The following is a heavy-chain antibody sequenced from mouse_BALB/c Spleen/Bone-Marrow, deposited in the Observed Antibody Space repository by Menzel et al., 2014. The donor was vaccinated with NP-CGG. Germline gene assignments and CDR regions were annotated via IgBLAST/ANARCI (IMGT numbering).Heavy chain of an antibody. D-gene: IGHD2-14*01. CDR2: ILPGRGST. V-gene: IGHV1-9*01. J-gene: IGHJ2*01. CDR3: ARGGVRGKVYFDY. CDR1: GYTFSSYW. Sequence: VQLQQSGAELMKPGASVKISCKATGYTFSSYWIEWVKQRPGHGLEWIGEILPGRGSTNYNEKFKGKATFTADTSSNTAYMQLSSLTSEDSAVYYCARGGVRGKVYFDYWGQGTTLTVSS.